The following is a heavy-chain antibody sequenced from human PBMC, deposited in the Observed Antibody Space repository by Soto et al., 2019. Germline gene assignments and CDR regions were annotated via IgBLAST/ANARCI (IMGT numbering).Heavy chain of an antibody. J-gene: IGHJ4*02. CDR1: GYTFTSYG. CDR2: ISAYSGNT. D-gene: IGHD3-10*01. Sequence: ASVKVSCKASGYTFTSYGISWVRQAPGQGLEWMGWISAYSGNTNYAQKLQGRVTMTTDTSTSTAYMELSSLRFDDTAIYYCATTGNLASGTSFRVDYWGQGTLVTVSS. V-gene: IGHV1-18*01. CDR3: ATTGNLASGTSFRVDY.